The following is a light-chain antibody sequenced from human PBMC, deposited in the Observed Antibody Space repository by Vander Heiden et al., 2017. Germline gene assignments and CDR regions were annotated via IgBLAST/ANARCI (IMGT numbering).Light chain of an antibody. CDR3: QQNYSTPYT. CDR2: GAS. Sequence: IQTTQSSSSLSASLGDRVTITCRTSQDIDTYLAWYQQKPGKAPKLLMYGASSLQSGVPSRFSGSGSGTDFTLTINSLQPEDFATYYCQQNYSTPYTFGQGTKLEIK. J-gene: IGKJ2*01. CDR1: QDIDTY. V-gene: IGKV1-39*01.